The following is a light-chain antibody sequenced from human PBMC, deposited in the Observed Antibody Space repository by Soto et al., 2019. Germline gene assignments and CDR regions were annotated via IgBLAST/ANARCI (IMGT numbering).Light chain of an antibody. CDR3: QQYDTSPRT. J-gene: IGKJ1*01. Sequence: EIVLRQSPGTMSLSPGDRATLSCRASQNLGSGYLAWYQQKPGQAPRILIYAASSRATGIPDRFSGSGSGTDFSLTISRLEPEDFAVYYCQQYDTSPRTFGQGTKV. V-gene: IGKV3-20*01. CDR2: AAS. CDR1: QNLGSGY.